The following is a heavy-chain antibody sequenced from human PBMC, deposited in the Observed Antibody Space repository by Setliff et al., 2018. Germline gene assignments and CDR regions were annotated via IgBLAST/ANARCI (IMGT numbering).Heavy chain of an antibody. CDR1: GFTLSNYW. J-gene: IGHJ6*04. Sequence: PGGSLRLSCVDSGFTLSNYWMTWVRQAPGKGLEWVANIKQDSTEKYYVDSVRGRFTISRDNAKNSMYLQMNSLRADDTAVYYCARFGASSGSSSGAGDVWGKGTTVTVSS. V-gene: IGHV3-7*01. CDR3: ARFGASSGSSSGAGDV. D-gene: IGHD3-10*01. CDR2: IKQDSTEK.